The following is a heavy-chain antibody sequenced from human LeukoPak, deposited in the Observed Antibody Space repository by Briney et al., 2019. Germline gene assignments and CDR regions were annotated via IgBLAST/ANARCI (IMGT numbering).Heavy chain of an antibody. V-gene: IGHV4-34*01. CDR3: ARGSEQQQLSYYYYYGMDV. D-gene: IGHD6-13*01. CDR2: INHSGST. J-gene: IGHJ6*02. CDR1: GGSFSGYY. Sequence: SETLSLTCAVYGGSFSGYYWSWIRQPPGKGLEWFGEINHSGSTNDHPSLKSRVTISVDTSKNQFSLKLSSVTAADTAVYYCARGSEQQQLSYYYYYGMDVWGQGTTVTVSS.